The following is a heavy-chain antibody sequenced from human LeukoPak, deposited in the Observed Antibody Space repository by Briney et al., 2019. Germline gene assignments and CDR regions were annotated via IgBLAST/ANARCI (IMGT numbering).Heavy chain of an antibody. Sequence: SETLSLTCIVSGGSISSNYWSWTRQSAGKGLEYIGRVYGSGSTDYSPSVKSRVTMSVDTSKNQFSLKLSSVTAADTAVYYCARHSDYYDTSGYYLLDYWGQGTLVTVSS. D-gene: IGHD3-22*01. CDR1: GGSISSNY. J-gene: IGHJ4*02. V-gene: IGHV4-4*07. CDR3: ARHSDYYDTSGYYLLDY. CDR2: VYGSGST.